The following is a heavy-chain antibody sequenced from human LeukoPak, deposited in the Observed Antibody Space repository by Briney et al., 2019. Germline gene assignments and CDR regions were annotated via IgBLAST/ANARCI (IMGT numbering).Heavy chain of an antibody. D-gene: IGHD5-12*01. CDR1: GFTFSTYA. CDR3: AGRDIYSGYDYPGV. Sequence: AGGSLRLSCAASGFTFSTYAMHWVRQAPGKGLEWVTIISYDGSKAYYADSVRGRFTISRDNSKNTLYLQMNNVRAVDSAVYYCAGRDIYSGYDYPGVWGQGTLVTVSS. V-gene: IGHV3-30*14. J-gene: IGHJ4*02. CDR2: ISYDGSKA.